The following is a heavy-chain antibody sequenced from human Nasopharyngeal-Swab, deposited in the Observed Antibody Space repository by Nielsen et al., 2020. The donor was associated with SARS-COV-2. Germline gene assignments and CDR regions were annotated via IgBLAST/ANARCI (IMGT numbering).Heavy chain of an antibody. D-gene: IGHD2-15*01. J-gene: IGHJ5*02. CDR2: INPGSGSA. Sequence: WVRQAPGQGLEWVGIINPGSGSARDSQNFQGRVTMTRDTSTSTVYMELSSLRSEDTAVYYCARGGDPREVVAATDCFDPWGQGTLVTVSS. CDR3: ARGGDPREVVAATDCFDP. V-gene: IGHV1-46*01.